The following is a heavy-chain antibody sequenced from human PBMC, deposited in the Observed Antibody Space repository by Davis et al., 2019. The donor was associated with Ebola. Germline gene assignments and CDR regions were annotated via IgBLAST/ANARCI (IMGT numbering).Heavy chain of an antibody. CDR2: VHGGNGNT. CDR1: GFILTNYA. Sequence: ASVKVSCKASGFILTNYAIHWVRQAPGQRLEWMGWVHGGNGNTKYSQRFQGRVTITTDTSASTVYLDLTSLRSDDTAVFYCARDSSGWYYFDYWGQGTLVTVSS. V-gene: IGHV1-3*01. CDR3: ARDSSGWYYFDY. J-gene: IGHJ4*02. D-gene: IGHD6-19*01.